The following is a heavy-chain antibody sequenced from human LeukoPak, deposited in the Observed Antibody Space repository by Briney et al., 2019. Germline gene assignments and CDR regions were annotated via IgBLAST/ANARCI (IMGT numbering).Heavy chain of an antibody. CDR1: GGSFSGYY. CDR3: ARGEYYYGSGSYRY. CDR2: INHSGST. V-gene: IGHV4-34*01. J-gene: IGHJ4*02. Sequence: PSETLSLTCAVYGGSFSGYYWSWIRQPPGKGLEWIGEINHSGSTNYNPSLKSRVTISVDTSKNQFSLKLSPVTAADTAVYYCARGEYYYGSGSYRYWGQGTLVTVSS. D-gene: IGHD3-10*01.